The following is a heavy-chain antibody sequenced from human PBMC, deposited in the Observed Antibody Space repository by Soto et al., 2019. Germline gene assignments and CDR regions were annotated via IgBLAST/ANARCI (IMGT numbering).Heavy chain of an antibody. J-gene: IGHJ5*02. CDR1: GFTFSSYS. Sequence: GGSLRLSCAASGFTFSSYSMNWVRQAPGKGLEWVSSISSSRSYIYYADSVKGRFTLSRDNAKNPLYLQMNSLRAEDTAVYYCARPFEQYSSGWYFLDPWGQGTLVTVSS. D-gene: IGHD6-19*01. V-gene: IGHV3-21*01. CDR2: ISSSRSYI. CDR3: ARPFEQYSSGWYFLDP.